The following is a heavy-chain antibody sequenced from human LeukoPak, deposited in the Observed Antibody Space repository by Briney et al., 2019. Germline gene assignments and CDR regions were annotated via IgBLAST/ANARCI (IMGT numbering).Heavy chain of an antibody. D-gene: IGHD2-8*01. Sequence: SETLSLTCAVSGGSISSGGYSWSWTRQPPGKGLEWIGYIYHSGSTYYNPSLKSRVTISVDRSKNQFSLKLSSVTAADTAVYYCARGTSHFQHWGQGTLVTVSS. CDR3: ARGTSHFQH. CDR2: IYHSGST. CDR1: GGSISSGGYS. V-gene: IGHV4-30-2*01. J-gene: IGHJ1*01.